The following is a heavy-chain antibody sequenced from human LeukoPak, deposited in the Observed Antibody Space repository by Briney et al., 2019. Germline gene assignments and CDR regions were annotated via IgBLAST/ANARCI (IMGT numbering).Heavy chain of an antibody. D-gene: IGHD1-26*01. V-gene: IGHV1-2*02. CDR3: ARGRVGAPRNAFDI. CDR1: GYTFTGYY. CDR2: INPNSGGT. Sequence: GASVKVSCKASGYTFTGYYMHWVRQAPGQGLEWMGWINPNSGGTNYAQKFQGRVTMTRDTSISTAYMELSRLRSDDTAVYYCARGRVGAPRNAFDIWGQGTMVTVSS. J-gene: IGHJ3*02.